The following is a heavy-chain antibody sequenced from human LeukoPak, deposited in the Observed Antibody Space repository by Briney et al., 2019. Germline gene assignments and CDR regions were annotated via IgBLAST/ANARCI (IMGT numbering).Heavy chain of an antibody. CDR2: ISAYNGNT. D-gene: IGHD4-17*01. CDR3: AREDYGDYWGIDY. V-gene: IGHV1-18*01. J-gene: IGHJ4*02. CDR1: GGTFSSYA. Sequence: GSSVKVSCKASGGTFSSYAISWVRQAPGQGLEWMGWISAYNGNTDYAQNLQGRVTMTTDTSTSTAYMELRSLRSDDTAVYYCAREDYGDYWGIDYWGQGTLVTVSS.